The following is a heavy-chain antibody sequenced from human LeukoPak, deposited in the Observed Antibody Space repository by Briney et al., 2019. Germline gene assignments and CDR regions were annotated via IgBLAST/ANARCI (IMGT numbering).Heavy chain of an antibody. Sequence: GGSLRLSCAASGFTFSSYAMSWVRQAPGKGLEWVSAISGSGGSTYYADSVKGRFTISRDNSKNTLYLQMNSLRAEDTAVYYCAKDLAYCGGDRHGNWNWGQGTLVTVSS. CDR1: GFTFSSYA. CDR3: AKDLAYCGGDRHGNWN. J-gene: IGHJ4*02. D-gene: IGHD2-21*02. CDR2: ISGSGGST. V-gene: IGHV3-23*01.